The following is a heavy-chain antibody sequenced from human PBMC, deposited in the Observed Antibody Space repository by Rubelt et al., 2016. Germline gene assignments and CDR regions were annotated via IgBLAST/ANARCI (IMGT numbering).Heavy chain of an antibody. CDR1: GFTFTSSA. Sequence: QMQLVQSGPEVKKPGTSVKVSCKASGFTFTSSAVQWVRQARGQRLEWIGWIVVGSGNTNYAQKFQERVTITRDMSTSTAYMELSRLRSDDTAVYYCARDDIVVVGGGYYFDYWGQGTLVTVSS. D-gene: IGHD2-15*01. V-gene: IGHV1-58*01. CDR3: ARDDIVVVGGGYYFDY. CDR2: IVVGSGNT. J-gene: IGHJ4*02.